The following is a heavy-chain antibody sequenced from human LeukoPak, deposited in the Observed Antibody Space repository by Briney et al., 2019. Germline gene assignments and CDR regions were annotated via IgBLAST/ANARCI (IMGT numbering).Heavy chain of an antibody. CDR2: IIPIFGTA. CDR1: GGTFSSYA. Sequence: GASVKVSRKASGGTFSSYAISWVRQAPGQGLEWMGGIIPIFGTANYAQKFQGRVTITTDESTSTAYMELSSLRSEDTAVYYCAREADIVVVPGYYYYYMDVWGKGTTVTVSS. J-gene: IGHJ6*03. D-gene: IGHD2-2*01. V-gene: IGHV1-69*05. CDR3: AREADIVVVPGYYYYYMDV.